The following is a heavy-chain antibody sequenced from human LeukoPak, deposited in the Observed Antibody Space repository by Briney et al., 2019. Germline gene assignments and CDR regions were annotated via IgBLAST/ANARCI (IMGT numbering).Heavy chain of an antibody. CDR3: ARDAQDIVVVVAAPNWFDP. J-gene: IGHJ5*02. CDR1: GFTFSSYA. D-gene: IGHD2-15*01. Sequence: GGSLRLSCAASGFTFSSYAMSWVPQAPGKGLGWVSAISGSGGSTYYADSVKGRFTISRDNSKNTLYLQMNSLRAEDTAVYYCARDAQDIVVVVAAPNWFDPWGQGTLVTVSS. V-gene: IGHV3-23*01. CDR2: ISGSGGST.